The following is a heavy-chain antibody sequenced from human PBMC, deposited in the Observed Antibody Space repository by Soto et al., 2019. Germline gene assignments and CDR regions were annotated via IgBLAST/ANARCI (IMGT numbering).Heavy chain of an antibody. CDR3: AREMASDIVVAKRYFDY. V-gene: IGHV4-31*03. CDR1: GGSISSGGYY. J-gene: IGHJ4*02. D-gene: IGHD2-15*01. Sequence: QVQLQESGPGLVKPSQTLSLTCTVSGGSISSGGYYWSWIRQHPGKGLEWIGYIYYSGSTYYNPSIKSRVTISVDTSKNQFSLKLSSVTAADTAVYYCAREMASDIVVAKRYFDYWGQGTLVTVSS. CDR2: IYYSGST.